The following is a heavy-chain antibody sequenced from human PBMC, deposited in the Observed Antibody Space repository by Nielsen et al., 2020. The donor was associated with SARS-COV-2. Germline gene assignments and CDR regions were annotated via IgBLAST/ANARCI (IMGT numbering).Heavy chain of an antibody. J-gene: IGHJ4*02. D-gene: IGHD3-10*01. V-gene: IGHV3-33*08. CDR1: GFTFSSYA. CDR3: TSLPTRWYYGEDY. CDR2: VWNGGTRT. Sequence: GESLKISCVASGFTFSSYAMHWVRQAPGKGPEWVATVWNGGTRTLYLDSVEGRFTISRDDSKDTLYLQMNSLKTEDTAVYYCTSLPTRWYYGEDYWGQGTLVTVSS.